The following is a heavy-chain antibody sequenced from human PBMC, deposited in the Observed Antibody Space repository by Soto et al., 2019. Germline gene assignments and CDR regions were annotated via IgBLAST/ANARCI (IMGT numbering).Heavy chain of an antibody. V-gene: IGHV4-4*02. CDR1: GFSISSSNW. J-gene: IGHJ4*02. CDR2: IYHSGST. CDR3: ARAKPRGDWGSGPDY. Sequence: SEALSLTCAVSGFSISSSNWWGLVRHPPGKGLEWIGEIYHSGSTNYNPSLKSRVTISVDKSKNQFSLKLSSVTAADTAVYYCARAKPRGDWGSGPDYWGQGTLVTVSS. D-gene: IGHD7-27*01.